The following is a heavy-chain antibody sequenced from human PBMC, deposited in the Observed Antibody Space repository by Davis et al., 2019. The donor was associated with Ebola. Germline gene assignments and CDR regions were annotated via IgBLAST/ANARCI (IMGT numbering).Heavy chain of an antibody. J-gene: IGHJ5*02. CDR3: AREPSSSSWLSGWFDP. CDR1: GGTFSSYA. D-gene: IGHD6-6*01. CDR2: IIPIFGTA. Sequence: SVKVSCKASGGTFSSYAISWVRQAPGQGLEWMGGIIPIFGTANYAQKFQGRVTITADESTSTAYMELSSLRSEDTAVYYCAREPSSSSWLSGWFDPWGQGTLVTVSS. V-gene: IGHV1-69*13.